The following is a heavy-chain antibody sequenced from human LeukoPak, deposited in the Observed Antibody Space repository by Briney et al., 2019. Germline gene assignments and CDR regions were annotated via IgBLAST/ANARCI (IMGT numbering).Heavy chain of an antibody. CDR1: GGSFSGYY. V-gene: IGHV4-34*01. CDR2: INHSGST. CDR3: ARSPTVTTYAY. D-gene: IGHD4-17*01. J-gene: IGHJ4*02. Sequence: SETLSLTCAVYGGSFSGYYWSWIRQPPGKGLEWIGEINHSGSTNYNPSLKSRVTISVNTSKNQFSLKLSSVTAADTAVYYCARSPTVTTYAYWGQGTLVTVSS.